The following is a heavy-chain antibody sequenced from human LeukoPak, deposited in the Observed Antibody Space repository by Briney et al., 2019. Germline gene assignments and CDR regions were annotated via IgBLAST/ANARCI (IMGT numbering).Heavy chain of an antibody. V-gene: IGHV4-59*01. CDR1: GGSISGYY. CDR3: ARDYYDSSGYYRGFDY. D-gene: IGHD3-22*01. J-gene: IGHJ4*02. CDR2: IFYSGSA. Sequence: SETLSLICTVSGGSISGYYWSWIRQPPGKGLEWIGYIFYSGSANYNPSLKSRVTISVDTSKNQFSLKLSSVTAADTAVYCARDYYDSSGYYRGFDYWGQGTLVTVSS.